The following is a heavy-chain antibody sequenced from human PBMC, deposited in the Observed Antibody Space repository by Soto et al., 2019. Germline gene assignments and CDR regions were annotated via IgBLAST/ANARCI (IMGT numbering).Heavy chain of an antibody. CDR2: IYSGETT. CDR1: GFNVNIDY. J-gene: IGHJ4*02. D-gene: IGHD2-21*02. CDR3: TRDGRGLGRLSLFEY. Sequence: AWGALTISWAASGFNVNIDYMNLVRRTRGKGLEWVASIYSGETTYYADSVRGRFTISRDKSKNTLYFQLSSLRIEDTAVYYCTRDGRGLGRLSLFEYWGQGVLVTVSS. V-gene: IGHV3-53*01.